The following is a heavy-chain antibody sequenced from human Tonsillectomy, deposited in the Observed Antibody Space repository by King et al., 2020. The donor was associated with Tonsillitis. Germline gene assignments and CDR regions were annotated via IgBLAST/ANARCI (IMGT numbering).Heavy chain of an antibody. CDR1: GFTFSSYD. Sequence: VQLVESGGGLVQPGGSLRLSCAASGFTFSSYDMHWVRHATGKGLEWVSAIGTAGDTYYPGSVKGRFTISRENAKNSLYLQMNSLRAGDTAVYYCARVIYIAAAGYWYFDLWGRGTLVTVSS. CDR2: IGTAGDT. CDR3: ARVIYIAAAGYWYFDL. D-gene: IGHD6-13*01. V-gene: IGHV3-13*01. J-gene: IGHJ2*01.